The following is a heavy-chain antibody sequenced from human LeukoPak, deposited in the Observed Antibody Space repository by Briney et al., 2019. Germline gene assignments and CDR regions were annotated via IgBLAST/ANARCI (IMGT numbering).Heavy chain of an antibody. V-gene: IGHV1-46*01. CDR1: AYTFTSYY. CDR2: INPSDGST. D-gene: IGHD6-13*01. J-gene: IGHJ4*02. CDR3: ARALAAAGTHFDF. Sequence: ASVKVSCKASAYTFTSYYMHWVRQAPGQGLELMGIINPSDGSTSYAQKFQGRVTMTRDTSTGTVYMELSSLRSEDTAVYYCARALAAAGTHFDFWGQGTLVTVSS.